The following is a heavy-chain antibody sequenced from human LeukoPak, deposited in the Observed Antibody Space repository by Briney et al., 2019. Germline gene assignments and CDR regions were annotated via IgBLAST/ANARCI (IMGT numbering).Heavy chain of an antibody. CDR3: ARHLLLWFGETGGPHGMDV. D-gene: IGHD3-10*01. CDR1: GGSISSYY. Sequence: SESLSLTCTVSGGSISSYYWSWIRQPPGKGLEWIGYIYYSGSTNYNPSLKSRVTISVETSKNQFSLKLSSVTAADTAVYYCARHLLLWFGETGGPHGMDVWGQGTTVTVSS. J-gene: IGHJ6*02. CDR2: IYYSGST. V-gene: IGHV4-59*08.